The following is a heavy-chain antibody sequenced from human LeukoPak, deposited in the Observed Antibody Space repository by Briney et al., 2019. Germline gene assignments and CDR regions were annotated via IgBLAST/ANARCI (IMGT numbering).Heavy chain of an antibody. J-gene: IGHJ4*02. CDR3: ARASSGYQGDY. D-gene: IGHD3-22*01. CDR1: GLTFSSYS. CDR2: ISSGSSYI. V-gene: IGHV3-21*01. Sequence: GGSLRLSCAASGLTFSSYSMNWVRQAPGKGLEWVSSISSGSSYIYYADSVKGRFTISRDNAKNSLYLQMNSLRAEDTAVYYCARASSGYQGDYWGQGTLVTVSS.